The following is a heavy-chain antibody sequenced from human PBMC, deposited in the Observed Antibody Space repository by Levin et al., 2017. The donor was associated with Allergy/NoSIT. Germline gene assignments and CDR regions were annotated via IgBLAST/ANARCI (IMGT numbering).Heavy chain of an antibody. CDR2: ASYTGSS. CDR3: ARIFGWYFDL. D-gene: IGHD3-9*01. J-gene: IGHJ2*01. Sequence: SETLSLTCTVSGGSVSSSSYYWSWIRQPPGKGLEWIGYASYTGSSNYSPSLMSRSTISVDTSRNQFSLKLASVTAADTAIYYCARIFGWYFDLWGRGTLVTVSS. V-gene: IGHV4-61*01. CDR1: GGSVSSSSYY.